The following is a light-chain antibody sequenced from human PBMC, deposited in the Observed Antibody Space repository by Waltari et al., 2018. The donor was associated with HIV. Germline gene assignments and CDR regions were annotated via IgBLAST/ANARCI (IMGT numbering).Light chain of an antibody. J-gene: IGLJ2*01. Sequence: QSALTQPPSASGAPGQSVTISCTGTSSDVGAYKYVSWYQQYPGRAPKLLIYEVTKRPSGVPDLFSGSKSDNTASLTVSGLQAADEADYYCSSYAGSNRVVFGGGTKLTVL. V-gene: IGLV2-8*01. CDR3: SSYAGSNRVV. CDR1: SSDVGAYKY. CDR2: EVT.